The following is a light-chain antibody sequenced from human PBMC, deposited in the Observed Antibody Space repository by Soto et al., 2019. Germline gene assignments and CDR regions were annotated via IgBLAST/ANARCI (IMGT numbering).Light chain of an antibody. V-gene: IGKV1-5*01. CDR2: DAP. J-gene: IGKJ1*01. Sequence: DIHMTQSPSTLSSSLGDRVTITFRASQIISHWVAWYQQKPGKVPKLLIHDAPSLESGVPSRFSGSGSGAEFTLTISSLQADDFATYYCQQYNSFSWTFGQGTKVDIK. CDR1: QIISHW. CDR3: QQYNSFSWT.